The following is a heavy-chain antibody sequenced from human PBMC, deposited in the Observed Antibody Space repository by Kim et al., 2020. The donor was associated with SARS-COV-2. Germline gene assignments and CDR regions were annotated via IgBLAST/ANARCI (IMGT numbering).Heavy chain of an antibody. V-gene: IGHV3-21*01. J-gene: IGHJ6*02. Sequence: GGSLRLSCAASGFTFSSYSMNWVRQAPGKGLEWVSSISSSSSYIYYADSVKGRFTISRDNAKNSLYLQMNSLRAEDTAVYYCARIRHSPSTPGGLLWYGGWRRANYYDYGMDVWGQGTTVTVSS. CDR1: GFTFSSYS. D-gene: IGHD3-10*01. CDR3: ARIRHSPSTPGGLLWYGGWRRANYYDYGMDV. CDR2: ISSSSSYI.